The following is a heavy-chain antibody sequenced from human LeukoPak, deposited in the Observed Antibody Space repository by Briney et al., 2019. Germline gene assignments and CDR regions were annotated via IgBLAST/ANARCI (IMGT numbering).Heavy chain of an antibody. CDR2: IYYSGST. CDR3: ARDSGYSYAVLGWAFDI. V-gene: IGHV4-39*07. D-gene: IGHD5-18*01. J-gene: IGHJ3*02. Sequence: PSETLSLTCTVSGGSISISSYYWGWIRQPPGKGLEWIGSIYYSGSTYYNPSLKSRVTISVDTSKNQFSLKLSSVTAADTAVYYCARDSGYSYAVLGWAFDIWGQGTMVTVSS. CDR1: GGSISISSYY.